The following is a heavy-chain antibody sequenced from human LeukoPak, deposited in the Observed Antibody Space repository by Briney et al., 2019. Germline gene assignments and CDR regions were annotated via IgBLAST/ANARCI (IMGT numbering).Heavy chain of an antibody. CDR1: GGTFSSYA. CDR3: ARTYSSSSEARDDY. CDR2: ISAYNGNT. J-gene: IGHJ4*02. V-gene: IGHV1-18*01. D-gene: IGHD6-6*01. Sequence: ASVKVSCKASGGTFSSYAISWVRQAPGQGLEWMGWISAYNGNTNYAQKLQGRVTMTTDTSTSTAYMELRSLRSDDTAVYYCARTYSSSSEARDDYWGQGTLVTVSS.